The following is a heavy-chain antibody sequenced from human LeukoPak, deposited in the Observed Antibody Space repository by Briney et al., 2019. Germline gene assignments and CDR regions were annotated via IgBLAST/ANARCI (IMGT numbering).Heavy chain of an antibody. CDR3: ARERDGFDY. J-gene: IGHJ4*02. V-gene: IGHV3-48*03. Sequence: LPGGSLRLSCAASGFTFSSYEMNWVRQAPGKGLEWVSYIGSSGSTIDYADSVKGRFTISRDSAKNSLYLQMNSLRAEDTAVYYCARERDGFDYWGQGTLVTVSS. CDR2: IGSSGSTI. D-gene: IGHD5-24*01. CDR1: GFTFSSYE.